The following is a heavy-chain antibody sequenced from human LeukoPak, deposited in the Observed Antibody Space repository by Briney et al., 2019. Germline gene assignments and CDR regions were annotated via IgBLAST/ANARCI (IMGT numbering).Heavy chain of an antibody. CDR2: ISYDGSNK. V-gene: IGHV3-30-3*01. D-gene: IGHD1-14*01. J-gene: IGHJ4*02. Sequence: GRSLRLSCAASGFTFSSYAMHWVRQAPGKGLEWVAVISYDGSNKYYADSVKGRFTISRDNSKNTLYLQMNSLRAEDTAVYYCARTSPGIQFDYWGQGTLVTVSS. CDR1: GFTFSSYA. CDR3: ARTSPGIQFDY.